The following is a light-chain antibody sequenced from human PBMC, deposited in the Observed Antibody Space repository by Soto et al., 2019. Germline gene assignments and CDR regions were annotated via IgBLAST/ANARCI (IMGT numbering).Light chain of an antibody. J-gene: IGKJ1*01. CDR3: QQSYSTPRT. V-gene: IGKV1-39*01. CDR2: AAT. CDR1: QSISIY. Sequence: IPLTQSPSSLSASIGDRVTITCRASQSISIYLNWYQQKPGTAPRLLIYAATSLQSGVPSRFSGGGSGADFTLTVSNLQPEDLATYYCQQSYSTPRTFGQGTKVDI.